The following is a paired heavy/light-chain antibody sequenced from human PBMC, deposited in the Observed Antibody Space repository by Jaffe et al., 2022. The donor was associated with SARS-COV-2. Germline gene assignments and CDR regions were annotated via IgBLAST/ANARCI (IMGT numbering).Light chain of an antibody. CDR2: DVT. CDR3: SSYASSSTLVV. J-gene: IGLJ1*01. V-gene: IGLV2-14*01. CDR1: SGDVGAYNF. Sequence: QSALTQPASVSGSPGQSITISCTGTSGDVGAYNFVSWYQQCPGKAPKLLITDVTYRSPGISNRFSGSKSGNTASLTISGLQAEDEADYYCSSYASSSTLVVFGSGTKVTVL.
Heavy chain of an antibody. J-gene: IGHJ5*02. V-gene: IGHV4-39*01. CDR1: GISISTNNYY. CDR3: ARHGIDCSSGRCGGGSWFVD. CDR2: LYYSGST. Sequence: QLQVQESGPGLVKPSETLSLTCTVSGISISTNNYYWGWIRQPPGKGLEWIGTLYYSGSTYLSPPLKSRVSISVDTSKNQFSLNLSSVTAADTAVYYCARHGIDCSSGRCGGGSWFVDWGQGILVTVSS. D-gene: IGHD2-15*01.